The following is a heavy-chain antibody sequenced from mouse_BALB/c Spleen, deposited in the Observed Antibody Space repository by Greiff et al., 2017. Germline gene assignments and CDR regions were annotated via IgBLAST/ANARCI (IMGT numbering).Heavy chain of an antibody. CDR2: SRSKANNHAT. CDR3: TRMSSTMITTKAMDY. J-gene: IGHJ4*01. D-gene: IGHD2-4*01. CDR1: GFTFSVAW. V-gene: IGHV6-6*01. Sequence: EVKLVESGGGLVQPGGSMKLSCAASGFTFSVAWMDWVRQSPEKGLEWVAESRSKANNHATYYAESVKGRFTISRDDSKSSVYLQMYSLRAEDTGIYYCTRMSSTMITTKAMDYWGQGTSATVPS.